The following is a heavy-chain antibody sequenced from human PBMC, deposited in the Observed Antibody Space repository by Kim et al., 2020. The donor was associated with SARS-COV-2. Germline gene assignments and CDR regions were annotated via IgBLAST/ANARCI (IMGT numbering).Heavy chain of an antibody. Sequence: DSVKGRFTISRDNAKNSLYLQMNRLRDEDTAVYYCARGSTIGYSSAIPGYWGQGTLVTVSS. J-gene: IGHJ4*02. CDR3: ARGSTIGYSSAIPGY. V-gene: IGHV3-48*02. D-gene: IGHD6-25*01.